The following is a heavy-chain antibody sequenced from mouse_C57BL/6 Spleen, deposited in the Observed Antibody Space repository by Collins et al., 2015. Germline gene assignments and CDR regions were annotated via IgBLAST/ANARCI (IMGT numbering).Heavy chain of an antibody. CDR2: ISDGGSYT. Sequence: EVQLVESGGGLVKPGGSLKLSCAASGFTFSDYYMYWVRQTPEKRLEWVATISDGGSYTYYPDSVKGRFTISRDNAKNNLYLQMSSLKSEDTAMYYCARAPLYYGSSYFDYWGQGTTLTVSS. J-gene: IGHJ2*01. CDR1: GFTFSDYY. D-gene: IGHD1-1*01. V-gene: IGHV5-4*02. CDR3: ARAPLYYGSSYFDY.